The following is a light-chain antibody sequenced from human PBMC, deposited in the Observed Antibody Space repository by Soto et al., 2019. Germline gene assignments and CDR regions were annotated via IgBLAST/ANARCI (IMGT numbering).Light chain of an antibody. CDR2: TAS. CDR3: LQDYSYPLT. V-gene: IGKV1-6*01. J-gene: IGKJ4*01. Sequence: AIQMTQSPSSLSASVGDRVTITCRASQGIGNDLGWYQKKPGKAPKLLIYTASSLQSGVPSRFSGSGSGTDFTLTISSLQPEDFATYYCLQDYSYPLTFGGGTTVEI. CDR1: QGIGND.